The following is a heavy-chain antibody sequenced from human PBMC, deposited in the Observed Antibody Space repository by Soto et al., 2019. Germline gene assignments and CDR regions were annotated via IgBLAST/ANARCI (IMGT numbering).Heavy chain of an antibody. D-gene: IGHD5-12*01. J-gene: IGHJ6*03. CDR1: GGSISSYY. V-gene: IGHV4-59*08. Sequence: PSETLSLTCTVSGGSISSYYWSWIRQPPGKGLEWIGYIYYSGSTNYNPSLKSRVTISVDTSKNQFSLKLSSVTAADTAVYYCARRRVATTSGPYYYYYYMDVWGKGTTVTVSS. CDR2: IYYSGST. CDR3: ARRRVATTSGPYYYYYYMDV.